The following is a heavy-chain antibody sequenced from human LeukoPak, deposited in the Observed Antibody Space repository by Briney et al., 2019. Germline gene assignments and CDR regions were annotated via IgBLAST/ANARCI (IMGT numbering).Heavy chain of an antibody. CDR3: ARDRVLGSGSSDY. CDR2: IRGDGGDT. Sequence: GGSLRLSCTVSGFTFSNYWMHWVRQAPGKGLVWVSRIRGDGGDTNYADSEKGRFTVSRDNAKNTLYLQMNSLTTEDTAVYFCARDRVLGSGSSDYWGQGTLVTVSS. V-gene: IGHV3-74*01. D-gene: IGHD3-10*01. J-gene: IGHJ4*02. CDR1: GFTFSNYW.